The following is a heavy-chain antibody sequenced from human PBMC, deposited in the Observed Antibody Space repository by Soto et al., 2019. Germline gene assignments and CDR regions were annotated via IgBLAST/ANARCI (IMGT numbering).Heavy chain of an antibody. CDR3: VHKGAGDRLLDY. CDR1: GFSLSTSGVG. CDR2: IYWDDYK. Sequence: QITLKESGPALVKPTQTLTLTCTFSGFSLSTSGVGVGWIRQPPGEALEWLALIYWDDYKHFSPSLESRLTITKDTSKNQVVLTMTNMDPVDTATYYCVHKGAGDRLLDYWGQGTLVTVSS. D-gene: IGHD3-16*01. V-gene: IGHV2-5*02. J-gene: IGHJ4*02.